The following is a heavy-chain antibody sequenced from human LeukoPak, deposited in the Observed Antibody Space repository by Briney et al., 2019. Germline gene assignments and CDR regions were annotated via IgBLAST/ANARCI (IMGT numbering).Heavy chain of an antibody. J-gene: IGHJ4*02. CDR2: IDRDGSRI. CDR3: ATNWGRYYFDY. Sequence: GGSLRLSCAVSGFTFSSYWMHWVRQAPGKGLVWVSRIDRDGSRINYADSVKGRFTISRDNGKNTLYLQMNSLRAEDTGVYFCATNWGRYYFDYWGQGTLVTVSS. CDR1: GFTFSSYW. V-gene: IGHV3-74*01. D-gene: IGHD7-27*01.